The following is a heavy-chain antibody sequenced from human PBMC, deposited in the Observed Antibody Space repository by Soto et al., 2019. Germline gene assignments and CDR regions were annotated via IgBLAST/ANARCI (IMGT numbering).Heavy chain of an antibody. CDR1: GYTFTSYY. J-gene: IGHJ4*02. D-gene: IGHD5-18*01. Sequence: QVQLVQSGAEVKKPGASVKVSCKASGYTFTSYYMHWVRQAHGQGREWLGMITPSGGSTRYAQKFQGRVPMTRDTHTSKVYMELSSLRSEDTAVYYCAREGSYGLDYWGQGTLVTVSS. V-gene: IGHV1-46*03. CDR2: ITPSGGST. CDR3: AREGSYGLDY.